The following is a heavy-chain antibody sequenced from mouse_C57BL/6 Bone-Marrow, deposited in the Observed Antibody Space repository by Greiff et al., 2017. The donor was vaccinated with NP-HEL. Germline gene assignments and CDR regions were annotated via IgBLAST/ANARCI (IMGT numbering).Heavy chain of an antibody. J-gene: IGHJ4*01. Sequence: EVKLMESGPGLVKPSQSLSLTCSVTGYSITSGYYWNWIRQFPGNKLEWMGYISYDGSNNYNPSLKNRISITRDTSKNQFFLKLNSVTTEDTATYYCARDRDYALTFYAMDYWGQGTSVTVSS. D-gene: IGHD1-1*02. V-gene: IGHV3-6*01. CDR3: ARDRDYALTFYAMDY. CDR1: GYSITSGYY. CDR2: ISYDGSN.